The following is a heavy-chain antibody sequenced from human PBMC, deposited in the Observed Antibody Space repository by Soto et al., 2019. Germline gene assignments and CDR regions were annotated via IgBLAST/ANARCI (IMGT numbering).Heavy chain of an antibody. J-gene: IGHJ6*02. CDR1: GYTFTIYD. Sequence: ASVKVSCKASGYTFTIYDINWVRQATGQGLEWMGWMNPNSGNTGYAQKFQGRVTMTRNTSISTAYMELSSLRSEDTAVYYCATHMVRGAYYYYGMDVWGQGTTVTVSS. V-gene: IGHV1-8*01. D-gene: IGHD3-10*01. CDR3: ATHMVRGAYYYYGMDV. CDR2: MNPNSGNT.